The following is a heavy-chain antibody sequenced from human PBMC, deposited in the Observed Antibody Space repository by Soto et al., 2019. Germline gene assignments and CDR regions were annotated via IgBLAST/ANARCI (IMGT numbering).Heavy chain of an antibody. V-gene: IGHV5-51*01. CDR3: ARHMSGGKPYYYYGMDV. CDR1: GYSFTSYW. J-gene: IGHJ6*02. Sequence: PGESLKISCKGSGYSFTSYWIGWVRQMPGKGLEWMGIIYPGDSDTRYSPSFQGQVTISADKSIGTAYLQWSSLKASDTAMYYCARHMSGGKPYYYYGMDVWGQGXTVTVSS. CDR2: IYPGDSDT. D-gene: IGHD2-15*01.